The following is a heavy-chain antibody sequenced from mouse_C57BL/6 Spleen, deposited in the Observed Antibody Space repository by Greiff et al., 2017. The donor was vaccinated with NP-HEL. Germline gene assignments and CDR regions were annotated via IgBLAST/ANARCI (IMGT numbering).Heavy chain of an antibody. Sequence: QVQLQQSGAELVRPGTSVKMSCKASGYTFTNYWIGWAKQRPGHGLEWIGDIYPGGGYTNYNEKVKGKATLTADKSSSTAYMQFSSLTSEDSAIYYCASSSRGYFDVWGTGTTVTVSS. D-gene: IGHD1-2*01. CDR3: ASSSRGYFDV. CDR2: IYPGGGYT. CDR1: GYTFTNYW. J-gene: IGHJ1*03. V-gene: IGHV1-63*01.